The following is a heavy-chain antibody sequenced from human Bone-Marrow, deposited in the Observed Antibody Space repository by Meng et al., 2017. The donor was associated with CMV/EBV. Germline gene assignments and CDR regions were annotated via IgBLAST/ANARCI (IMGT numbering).Heavy chain of an antibody. CDR1: GYTFTVFG. Sequence: ASVKVSCKASGYTFTVFGITWVRQAPGHGLEWMGWIRPHDDKTAYAENFRGRVTMTVATSTDTAYLHLRGLTSDDAAVYFYARGGREGSFEAWGQGTPVTLSS. CDR2: IRPHDDKT. CDR3: ARGGREGSFEA. V-gene: IGHV1-18*01. J-gene: IGHJ5*02. D-gene: IGHD3-10*01.